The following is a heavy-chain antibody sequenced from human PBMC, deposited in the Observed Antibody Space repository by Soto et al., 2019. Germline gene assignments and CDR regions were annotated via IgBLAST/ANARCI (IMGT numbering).Heavy chain of an antibody. V-gene: IGHV4-61*01. CDR1: CGSVSSGSYY. D-gene: IGHD3-9*01. J-gene: IGHJ4*02. CDR3: ARVTDILTGYPHDY. CDR2: IFYSGST. Sequence: PSETLSLTCTVSCGSVSSGSYYWSWIRQPPGKGLEWIGYIFYSGSTNYNPSLKSRVTISVDTSKNQFSLKLSSVTAADTAVYYCARVTDILTGYPHDYWGQGTLVTVSS.